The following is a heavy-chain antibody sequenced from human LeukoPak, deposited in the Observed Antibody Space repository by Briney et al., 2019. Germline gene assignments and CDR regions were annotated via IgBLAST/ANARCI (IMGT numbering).Heavy chain of an antibody. D-gene: IGHD1-14*01. V-gene: IGHV1-2*02. CDR2: INPNTGGA. CDR1: GYTFTGYF. Sequence: ASVKVSCKTSGYTFTGYFIHWVRQAPGQGLEWMGWINPNTGGANYAQKFQGRVTMTRDTSITTAYMELSRLRSDDTAICYCARDPLGRPPDASGAAYWGQGTLVTVSS. CDR3: ARDPLGRPPDASGAAY. J-gene: IGHJ4*02.